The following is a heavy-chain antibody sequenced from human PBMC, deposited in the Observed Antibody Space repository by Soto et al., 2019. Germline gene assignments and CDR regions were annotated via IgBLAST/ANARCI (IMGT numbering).Heavy chain of an antibody. CDR3: ATSTGITGTTRYYGMDV. V-gene: IGHV1-24*01. D-gene: IGHD1-7*01. Sequence: XSLKVSCKFSVYGLTEFSIRWGRQNTGKGLEWMGGFDPEDGETIYAQKFQGRVTMTEDTSTATAYMELSSLRSEDTAVYYCATSTGITGTTRYYGMDVWGQGTTVT. CDR1: VYGLTEFS. CDR2: FDPEDGET. J-gene: IGHJ6*02.